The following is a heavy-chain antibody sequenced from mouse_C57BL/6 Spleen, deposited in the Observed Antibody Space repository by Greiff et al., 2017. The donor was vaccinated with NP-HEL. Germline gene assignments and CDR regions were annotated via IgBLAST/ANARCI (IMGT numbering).Heavy chain of an antibody. D-gene: IGHD2-12*01. Sequence: EVMLVESGGGLVKPGGSLKLSCAASGFTFSSYAMSWVRQTPEKRLEWVATISDGGSYTYYPDNVKGRFTISRDNAKNNLYLQMSHLKSEDTAMYYCSRENSPWYFDVWGTGTTVTVSS. CDR2: ISDGGSYT. CDR3: SRENSPWYFDV. J-gene: IGHJ1*03. V-gene: IGHV5-4*01. CDR1: GFTFSSYA.